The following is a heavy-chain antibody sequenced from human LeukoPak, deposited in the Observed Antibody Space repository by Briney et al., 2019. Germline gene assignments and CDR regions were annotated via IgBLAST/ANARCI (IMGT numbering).Heavy chain of an antibody. D-gene: IGHD2-15*01. J-gene: IGHJ2*01. CDR1: VGTFSNYA. V-gene: IGHV1-69*04. CDR3: ARYIGVIVAAPCWYFDL. CDR2: ITPILGIS. Sequence: SVTVSCKDSVGTFSNYAISWVRQAPGHGLEWMGRITPILGISYYGRKYQGRVTITADKSTGTAYKELSGLRAEDAAVYDCARYIGVIVAAPCWYFDLWGRGTLVTVSS.